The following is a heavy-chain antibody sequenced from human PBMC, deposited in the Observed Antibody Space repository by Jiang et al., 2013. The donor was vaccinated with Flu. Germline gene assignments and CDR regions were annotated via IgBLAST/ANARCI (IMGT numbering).Heavy chain of an antibody. CDR3: ASSGFLARGYYYYYGMDV. D-gene: IGHD5-12*01. J-gene: IGHJ6*02. Sequence: VQLLESGAEVKKPGASVKVSCKASGYTFTGYYMHWVRQAPGQGLEWMGWINPNSGGTNYAQKFQGRVTMTRDTSISTAYMELSRLRSGDTAVYYCASSGFLARGYYYYYGMDVWGQGTTVTVSS. V-gene: IGHV1-2*02. CDR1: GYTFTGYY. CDR2: INPNSGGT.